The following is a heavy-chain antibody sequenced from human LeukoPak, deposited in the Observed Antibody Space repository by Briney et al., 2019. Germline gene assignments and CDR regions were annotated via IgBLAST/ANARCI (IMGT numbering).Heavy chain of an antibody. V-gene: IGHV3-33*08. CDR2: IWSNGNNR. CDR3: ARDSVGVPTDFDY. D-gene: IGHD1-26*01. J-gene: IGHJ4*02. CDR1: GFTVSSNY. Sequence: GGSLRLSCAASGFTVSSNYMSWVRQAPGKGLEWVAVIWSNGNNRYADSVRGRFTISRDDSKNTLYLQMDSLRAEDTAVYYCARDSVGVPTDFDYWGQGTLVTVSS.